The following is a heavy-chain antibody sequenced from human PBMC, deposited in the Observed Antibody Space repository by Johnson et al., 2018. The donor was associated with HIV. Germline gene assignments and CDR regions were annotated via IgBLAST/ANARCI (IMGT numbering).Heavy chain of an antibody. Sequence: QVQLVESGGGVVQPGRSLRLSCAASGFTFSTYGMHWVRQAPGKGLGWVAFIRYDGSNKYYADSVKGRFTISRDNSKNTLYLQMNSLRAEDTAVYYCARERPAYSSSSSHAFDIWGQGTMVTVSS. CDR1: GFTFSTYG. CDR3: ARERPAYSSSSSHAFDI. D-gene: IGHD6-6*01. J-gene: IGHJ3*02. CDR2: IRYDGSNK. V-gene: IGHV3-30*02.